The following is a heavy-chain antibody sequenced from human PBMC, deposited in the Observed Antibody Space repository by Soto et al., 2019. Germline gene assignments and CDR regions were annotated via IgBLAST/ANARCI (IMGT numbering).Heavy chain of an antibody. V-gene: IGHV4-4*07. CDR3: ARDGLGVAHDY. CDR1: GGSISSYY. J-gene: IGHJ4*02. D-gene: IGHD3-16*01. Sequence: QVQLQESGPGLVKPSETLSLTCTVSGGSISSYYWSWIRQPAGQGLEWLGRIYISGSTNYNPSLKSRVTMSVDTSKNRFSLKLSCVTAADTAMYYCARDGLGVAHDYWGLGTLVTVSS. CDR2: IYISGST.